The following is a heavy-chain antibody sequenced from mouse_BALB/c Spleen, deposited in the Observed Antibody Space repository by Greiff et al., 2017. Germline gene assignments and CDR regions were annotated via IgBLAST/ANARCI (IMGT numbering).Heavy chain of an antibody. Sequence: VQLQQSGAELVKPGASVKLSCTASGFNIKDTYMHWVKQRPEQGLEWIGRIDPANGNTKYDPKFQGKATITADTSSNTAYLQLSSLTSEDTAVYYCARELLRYYYAMDYWGQGTSVTVSS. CDR1: GFNIKDTY. D-gene: IGHD1-1*01. V-gene: IGHV14-3*02. J-gene: IGHJ4*01. CDR2: IDPANGNT. CDR3: ARELLRYYYAMDY.